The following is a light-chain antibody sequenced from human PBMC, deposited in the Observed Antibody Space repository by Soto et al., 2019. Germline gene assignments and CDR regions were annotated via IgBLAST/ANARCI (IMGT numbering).Light chain of an antibody. CDR2: GEA. J-gene: IGKJ4*01. Sequence: ETVMTQSPVTLSVSPGQIVTLSCRASQSVTSDLAWYQQSPGQAPRRLIYGEATRATGIPPRCSGSGSGTELTRTIGSLQSEDFAVYYCPQYNQWPLTFGGGTKVEIK. CDR3: PQYNQWPLT. CDR1: QSVTSD. V-gene: IGKV3-15*01.